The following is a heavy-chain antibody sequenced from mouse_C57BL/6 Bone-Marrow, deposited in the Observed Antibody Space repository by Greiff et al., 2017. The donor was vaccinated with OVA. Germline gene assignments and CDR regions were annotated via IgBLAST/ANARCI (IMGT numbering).Heavy chain of an antibody. D-gene: IGHD2-13*01. CDR2: IDPSDSYT. Sequence: VQLQQPGAELVMPGASVKLSCKASGYTFTSYWMHWVKQRPGQGLEWIGEIDPSDSYTNYNQKFKGKSTLTVDKSSSTAYMQLSSLTSEDSAVYYCAKGDYSLAYWGQGTLVTVSA. CDR1: GYTFTSYW. J-gene: IGHJ3*01. CDR3: AKGDYSLAY. V-gene: IGHV1-69*01.